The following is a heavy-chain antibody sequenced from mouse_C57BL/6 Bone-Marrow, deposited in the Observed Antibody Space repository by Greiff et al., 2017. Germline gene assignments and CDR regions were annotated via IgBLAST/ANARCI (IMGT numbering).Heavy chain of an antibody. V-gene: IGHV1-64*01. CDR3: ARRAVVATWYFDV. Sequence: QVQLQQPGAELVKPGASVKLSCKASGYTFTSYWMHWVKQRPGQGLEWIGMIHPNSGSTNYNEKFKSKATLTVDKSSSTAYMQLSSLTSEDSAVYYCARRAVVATWYFDVWGTGTTVTVSS. D-gene: IGHD1-1*01. CDR1: GYTFTSYW. J-gene: IGHJ1*03. CDR2: IHPNSGST.